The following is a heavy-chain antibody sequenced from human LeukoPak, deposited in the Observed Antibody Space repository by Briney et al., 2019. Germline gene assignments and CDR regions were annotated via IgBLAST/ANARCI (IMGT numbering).Heavy chain of an antibody. Sequence: PSETLSLTCTVSGGSISSSSYYWGWIRQPPGKGLEWIGSIYYSGSTYYNPSLKSRVTMSVDTPKNQFSLKMSSVTAADTAVYYCARTPEVVGWFDPWGQGTLVTVSS. J-gene: IGHJ5*02. CDR2: IYYSGST. V-gene: IGHV4-39*01. CDR1: GGSISSSSYY. CDR3: ARTPEVVGWFDP.